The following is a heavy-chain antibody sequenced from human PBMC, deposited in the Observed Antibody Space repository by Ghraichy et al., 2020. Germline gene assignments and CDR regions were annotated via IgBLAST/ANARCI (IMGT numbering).Heavy chain of an antibody. D-gene: IGHD3-22*01. CDR3: ARYYDDCGWRVAFDFDY. CDR1: GFTFRTYG. J-gene: IGHJ4*02. V-gene: IGHV3-30*03. Sequence: GGSLRLSCAASGFTFRTYGMHWVRQAPGKGLEWVSVMSNNGGDEYYADAVKGRFTISRDNSKNTLYLQMNNLRAEDTDVYYCARYYDDCGWRVAFDFDYGGQGTLVIVSS. CDR2: MSNNGGDE.